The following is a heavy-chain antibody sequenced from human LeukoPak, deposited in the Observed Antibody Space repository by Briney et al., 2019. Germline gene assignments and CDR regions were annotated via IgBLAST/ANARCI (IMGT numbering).Heavy chain of an antibody. Sequence: ASVKVSCKASGYTFTSYDINWVRQATGQGLEWMGWMNPNSGNTGYAQKFQGRVTITADKSTSTAYMELSSLRSEDTAVYYCARDRPNAYWGQGTLVTVSS. CDR1: GYTFTSYD. CDR2: MNPNSGNT. V-gene: IGHV1-8*01. J-gene: IGHJ4*02. D-gene: IGHD6-6*01. CDR3: ARDRPNAY.